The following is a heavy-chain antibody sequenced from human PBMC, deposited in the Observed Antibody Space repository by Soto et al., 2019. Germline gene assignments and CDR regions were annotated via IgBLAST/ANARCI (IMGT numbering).Heavy chain of an antibody. J-gene: IGHJ5*01. CDR1: GASINNFAYY. D-gene: IGHD3-10*01. CDR2: VYYNENT. V-gene: IGHV4-39*01. CDR3: ARRERYYGSPGWFDP. Sequence: LSLTSSVSGASINNFAYYWGWIRQPPGKGLEWIGTVYYNENTYYNPSLRSRVAISVDTAKNQFSLNLRSVTAADTAVYFCARRERYYGSPGWFDPWGQGTLVTVSS.